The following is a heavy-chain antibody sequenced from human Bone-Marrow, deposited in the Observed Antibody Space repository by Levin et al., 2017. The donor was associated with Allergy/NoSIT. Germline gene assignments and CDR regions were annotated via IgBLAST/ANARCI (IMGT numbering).Heavy chain of an antibody. CDR2: ISYEGSNK. V-gene: IGHV3-30*18. J-gene: IGHJ4*02. CDR1: GFTFSSYG. CDR3: AKSRLTTVTTLPFDY. D-gene: IGHD4-17*01. Sequence: LNVSRAASGFTFSSYGMHWVRQAPAPPPQWVAVISYEGSNKYYADSVKGRFTISRDNSKNTLYLQMNSLRAEDTAVYYCAKSRLTTVTTLPFDYWGQGTLVTVSS.